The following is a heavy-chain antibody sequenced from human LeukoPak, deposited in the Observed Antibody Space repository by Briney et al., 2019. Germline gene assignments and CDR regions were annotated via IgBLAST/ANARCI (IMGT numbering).Heavy chain of an antibody. CDR3: ARRDQWILTGFDY. V-gene: IGHV4-61*02. J-gene: IGHJ4*02. CDR1: GGSISSGSYY. D-gene: IGHD3-9*01. CDR2: IYTSGST. Sequence: PSETLSLTCTVSGGSISSGSYYWSWIRQPAGKGLEWIGRIYTSGSTNYNPSLKSRVTISPDMSKNPFSLRLSSVTDADTAVYYCARRDQWILTGFDYWGQGTLVTVSS.